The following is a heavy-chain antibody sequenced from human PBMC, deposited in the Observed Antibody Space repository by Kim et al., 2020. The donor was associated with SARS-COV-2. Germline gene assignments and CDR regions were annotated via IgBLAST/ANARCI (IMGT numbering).Heavy chain of an antibody. D-gene: IGHD2-15*01. Sequence: SVDGRFTISRDNSKTTLYMQMNNLRAEDTALYYCVKEAAFTTVVVDYYFDFWGQGTLVTVSS. J-gene: IGHJ4*02. CDR3: VKEAAFTTVVVDYYFDF. V-gene: IGHV3-30*02.